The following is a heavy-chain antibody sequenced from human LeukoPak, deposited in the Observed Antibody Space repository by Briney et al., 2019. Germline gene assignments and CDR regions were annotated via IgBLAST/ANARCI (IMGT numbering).Heavy chain of an antibody. CDR3: AGARRLVHDTSFYLES. V-gene: IGHV4-31*01. CDR2: IYYSGTT. CDR1: GDSIYSGGYY. Sequence: TSETLSLTCTVSGDSIYSGGYYWSWVRQHPGKGLEWIGHIYYSGTTYYNPSLESHVIISVDTSKNEFSLKVRSMTAADAAVYFCAGARRLVHDTSFYLESWGQGTLVTVSS. D-gene: IGHD1-1*01. J-gene: IGHJ4*02.